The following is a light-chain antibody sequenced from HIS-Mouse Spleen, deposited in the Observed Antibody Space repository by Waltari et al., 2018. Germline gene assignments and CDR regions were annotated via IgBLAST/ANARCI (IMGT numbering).Light chain of an antibody. CDR1: NIGSKS. J-gene: IGLJ3*02. CDR2: DDS. Sequence: SYVLTQPPSVSVAPGKTARITWGGNNIGSKSVHWYQQKPGQAPLLVVYDDSDRPSGMPERFSGSNSGNTATLTISRVEAGDEADYYCQVWDSSSDHWVFGGGTKLTVL. V-gene: IGLV3-21*03. CDR3: QVWDSSSDHWV.